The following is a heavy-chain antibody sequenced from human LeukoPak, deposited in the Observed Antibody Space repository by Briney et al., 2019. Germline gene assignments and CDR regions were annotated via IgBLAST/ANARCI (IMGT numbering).Heavy chain of an antibody. Sequence: ASVKVSCKASGYTFTGYYMHWVRQAPGQGLEWMGRINPNSGGTNYAQKFQGRVTMTRGTSISTAYMELSRLRSDDTAVYYCASSSSSLLFFDYWGQGTLVTVSS. CDR3: ASSSSSLLFFDY. CDR1: GYTFTGYY. V-gene: IGHV1-2*06. J-gene: IGHJ4*02. D-gene: IGHD6-6*01. CDR2: INPNSGGT.